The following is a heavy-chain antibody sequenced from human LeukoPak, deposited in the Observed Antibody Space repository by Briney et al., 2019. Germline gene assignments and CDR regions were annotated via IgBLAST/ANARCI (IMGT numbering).Heavy chain of an antibody. J-gene: IGHJ6*04. Sequence: PGGSLRLSCAASGFTFSIYSMNWVRQAPGKGLEWVSYISSSSTIYYADSVKGRFTISRDNAKNSLYLQMNSLRAEDTAVYYCAELGITTIGGVWGKGTTVTISS. CDR3: AELGITTIGGV. D-gene: IGHD3-10*02. CDR2: ISSSSTI. CDR1: GFTFSIYS. V-gene: IGHV3-48*04.